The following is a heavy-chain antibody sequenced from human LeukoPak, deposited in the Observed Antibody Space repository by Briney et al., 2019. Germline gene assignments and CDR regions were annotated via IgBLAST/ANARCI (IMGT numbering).Heavy chain of an antibody. Sequence: PGGSLRLSCAASVFTISSYAMHWVRQAPGKGLEWVAVISYDGSNKYYADSVKGRFTISRDNSKNTLYLQMNSLRAEDTAVYYCARDRSIFGVVNYAFDIWGQGTMVTVSS. CDR2: ISYDGSNK. CDR1: VFTISSYA. CDR3: ARDRSIFGVVNYAFDI. V-gene: IGHV3-30-3*01. J-gene: IGHJ3*02. D-gene: IGHD3-3*02.